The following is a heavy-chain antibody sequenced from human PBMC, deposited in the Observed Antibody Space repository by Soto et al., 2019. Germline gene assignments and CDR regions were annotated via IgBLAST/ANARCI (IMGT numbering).Heavy chain of an antibody. J-gene: IGHJ6*03. CDR1: GFTFSSYS. CDR2: ISSSSSTI. CDR3: ARDNSQLVTLPHYYYYMDV. Sequence: GGSLRLSCAASGFTFSSYSMNWVRQAPGKGLEWVSYISSSSSTIYYADSVKGRFTISRDNAKNSLYLQMNSLRAEDTAVYYCARDNSQLVTLPHYYYYMDVWGKGTTVTVSS. V-gene: IGHV3-48*01. D-gene: IGHD6-13*01.